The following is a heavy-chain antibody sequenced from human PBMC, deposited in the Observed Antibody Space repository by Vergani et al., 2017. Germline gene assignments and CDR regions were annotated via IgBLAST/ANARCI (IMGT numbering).Heavy chain of an antibody. V-gene: IGHV4-34*01. Sequence: QVQLQQWGAGLLKPSETLSLTCAVHGGSFSGYYWCWIRQPPGKGLEWIGEINHSGSTNYNPSLKSRVTISVEPSKNQFSLNLSSVTAADTAVYYCARARTRYCSSTSCYRDWFDPWGQGTLVRVSS. CDR1: GGSFSGYY. CDR2: INHSGST. J-gene: IGHJ5*02. CDR3: ARARTRYCSSTSCYRDWFDP. D-gene: IGHD2-2*01.